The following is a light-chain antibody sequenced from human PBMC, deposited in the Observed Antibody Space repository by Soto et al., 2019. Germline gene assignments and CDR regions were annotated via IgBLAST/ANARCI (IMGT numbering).Light chain of an antibody. CDR2: AAS. J-gene: IGKJ1*01. V-gene: IGKV1-39*01. CDR3: QQYGSSPRT. Sequence: DIQMTQSPSSLSASVGDRVTITCRAIQSISSYLNWYQQKPGKAPKLLIYAASTLQAGVPSRFSGSGSGTDFTLTISRLEPEDFAVYYCQQYGSSPRTFGQGTKVDIK. CDR1: QSISSY.